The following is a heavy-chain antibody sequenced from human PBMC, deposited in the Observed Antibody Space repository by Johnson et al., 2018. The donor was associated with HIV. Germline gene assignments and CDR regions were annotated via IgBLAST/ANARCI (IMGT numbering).Heavy chain of an antibody. CDR2: IATTGDT. D-gene: IGHD1-26*01. Sequence: VQLVESGGGSVQPGGSLRLSCAASGFSISNYDMHWVRQVTGNRLEWVSVIATTGDTYYLGSVKGRFTISRENAKNSLYLQVNSLRAGDTALYYCARGSYDGDAFDIWGQGTMVTVSS. J-gene: IGHJ3*02. CDR1: GFSISNYD. V-gene: IGHV3-13*01. CDR3: ARGSYDGDAFDI.